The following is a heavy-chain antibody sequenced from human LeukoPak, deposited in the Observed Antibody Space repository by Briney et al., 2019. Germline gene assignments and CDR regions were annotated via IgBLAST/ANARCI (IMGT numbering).Heavy chain of an antibody. J-gene: IGHJ6*04. CDR3: AKEIPNVVVPAAIEYYYYYGMDV. V-gene: IGHV1-69*13. Sequence: SVKVSCKASGGTFSSYAISWVRQAPGQGLEWMGGIIPIFGTANYAQKFQGRVTITADESTSTAYMELSSLRSEDTAVYYCAKEIPNVVVPAAIEYYYYYGMDVWGKGTTVTVSS. CDR1: GGTFSSYA. CDR2: IIPIFGTA. D-gene: IGHD2-2*01.